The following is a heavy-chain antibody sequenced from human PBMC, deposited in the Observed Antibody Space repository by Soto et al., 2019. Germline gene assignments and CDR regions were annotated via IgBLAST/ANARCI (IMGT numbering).Heavy chain of an antibody. Sequence: GESLKISCKGSGYSFTSYWISWVRQMPGKGLEWMGRIDPSDSYTNYSPSFQGHVTISADKSISTAYLQWSSLKASDTAMYYCARRPAGTYYYYGMDVWGQGTTVTVSS. CDR3: ARRPAGTYYYYGMDV. CDR1: GYSFTSYW. D-gene: IGHD6-13*01. V-gene: IGHV5-10-1*01. CDR2: IDPSDSYT. J-gene: IGHJ6*02.